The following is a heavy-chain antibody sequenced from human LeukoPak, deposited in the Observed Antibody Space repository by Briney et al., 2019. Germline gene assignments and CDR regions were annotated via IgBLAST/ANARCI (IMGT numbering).Heavy chain of an antibody. V-gene: IGHV3-74*03. CDR1: GFTFSNYW. Sequence: PGGSLRLSCAASGFTFSNYWIHWVRQAPGKGLVWVSRIDNAGSITTYADSVKGRFTISRDNAKNSLYLQMNSLGAEDTALYYCAKDAHSSGWYYFDYWGQGTLVTVSS. CDR2: IDNAGSIT. CDR3: AKDAHSSGWYYFDY. D-gene: IGHD6-19*01. J-gene: IGHJ4*02.